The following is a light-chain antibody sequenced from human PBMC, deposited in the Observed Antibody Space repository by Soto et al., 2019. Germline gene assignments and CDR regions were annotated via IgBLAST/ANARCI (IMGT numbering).Light chain of an antibody. CDR2: AAS. Sequence: DIQMTQSPTSLSASVGDRVTITCRASQDIRNFVAWYQQQPGKAPTLLIYAASTLQSGVPSRFSGSGSGTDFTLTISSLQPEDVATYSCQKYSSVPVFGPGTKVEIK. CDR3: QKYSSVPV. V-gene: IGKV1-27*01. J-gene: IGKJ3*01. CDR1: QDIRNF.